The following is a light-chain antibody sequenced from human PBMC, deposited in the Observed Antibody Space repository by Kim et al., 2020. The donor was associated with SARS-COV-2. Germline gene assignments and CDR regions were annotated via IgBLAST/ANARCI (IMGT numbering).Light chain of an antibody. CDR2: PKN. V-gene: IGLV3-19*01. CDR1: SLRTYY. J-gene: IGLJ2*01. CDR3: KSRDTSGDRLV. Sequence: SSELTQDPAVSVALGQTVRITCQGDSLRTYYASWYQQKPGQAPALVIYPKNNRPSWIPDRFSGSSSGNTASLTITGAQAEDEADYYCKSRDTSGDRLVFGGGTQLTVL.